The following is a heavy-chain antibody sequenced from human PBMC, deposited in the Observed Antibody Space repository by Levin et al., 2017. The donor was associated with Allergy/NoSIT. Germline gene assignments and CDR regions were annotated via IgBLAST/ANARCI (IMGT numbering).Heavy chain of an antibody. CDR2: IYYSGST. CDR3: AREPRDYYGSGSPEPYAY. CDR1: GGSISSGGYY. Sequence: SETLSLTCTVSGGSISSGGYYWSWIRQHPGKGLEWIGYIYYSGSTYYNPSLKSRVTISVDTSKNQFSLKLSSVTAADTAVYYCAREPRDYYGSGSPEPYAYWGQGTLVTVSS. J-gene: IGHJ4*02. V-gene: IGHV4-31*03. D-gene: IGHD3-10*01.